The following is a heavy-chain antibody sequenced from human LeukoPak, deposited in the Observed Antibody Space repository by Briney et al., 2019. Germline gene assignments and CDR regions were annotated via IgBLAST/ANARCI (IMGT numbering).Heavy chain of an antibody. V-gene: IGHV4-34*01. CDR1: GGSFSGYY. D-gene: IGHD2-2*02. CDR3: ARGGYCSSTSCYRSYYYGMDV. J-gene: IGHJ6*02. Sequence: PSETLSLTCAVYGGSFSGYYWSWIRQPPGKGLEWIGEFNHIGSTNYNPSLKSRVTISVDTSKNQFSLKLSSVTAADTAVYYCARGGYCSSTSCYRSYYYGMDVWGQGTTVTVSS. CDR2: FNHIGST.